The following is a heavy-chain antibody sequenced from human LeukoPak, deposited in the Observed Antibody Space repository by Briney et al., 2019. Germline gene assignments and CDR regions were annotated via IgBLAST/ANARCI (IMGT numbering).Heavy chain of an antibody. V-gene: IGHV3-23*01. Sequence: PGGSLRLSCAASGFTFNNYDMSWVRRAPGKGLEWVSVISGSGGSTYHADSVKGRFTISRDNPKNTLYLQMNSLRAEDTAVYYCAKLVDSSSRSYFDYWGQGTLVTVSS. CDR3: AKLVDSSSRSYFDY. J-gene: IGHJ4*02. CDR2: ISGSGGST. CDR1: GFTFNNYD. D-gene: IGHD6-13*01.